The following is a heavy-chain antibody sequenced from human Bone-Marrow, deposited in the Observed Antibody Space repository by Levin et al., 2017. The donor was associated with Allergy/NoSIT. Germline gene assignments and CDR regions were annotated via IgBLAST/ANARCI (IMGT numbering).Heavy chain of an antibody. V-gene: IGHV3-33*01. D-gene: IGHD2-15*01. CDR3: ARDSGTCSGGNCYLSPPAYYFDY. CDR2: IWYDGSNK. CDR1: GFTFSSYG. J-gene: IGHJ4*02. Sequence: LSLTCAASGFTFSSYGMHWVRQAPGKGLEWVAVIWYDGSNKYYADSVKGRFTISRDNSKNTLYLQMNSLRAEDTAVYYCARDSGTCSGGNCYLSPPAYYFDYWGQGTLVTVSS.